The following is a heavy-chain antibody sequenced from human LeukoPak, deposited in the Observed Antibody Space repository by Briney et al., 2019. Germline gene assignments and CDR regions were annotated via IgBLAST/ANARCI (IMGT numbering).Heavy chain of an antibody. CDR1: GLTFSTYE. CDR3: ERDKKGIFADYVIFDY. Sequence: PGRSLRLSCAAAGLTFSTYEMNCVSQAPGNGLGLASYIRSSGSTICSADYVKGRFTIFRDKTKNSLYLQMHRMRAEDTAVYYCERDKKGIFADYVIFDYWGQGTLVTVSS. J-gene: IGHJ4*02. CDR2: IRSSGSTI. D-gene: IGHD4-17*01. V-gene: IGHV3-48*03.